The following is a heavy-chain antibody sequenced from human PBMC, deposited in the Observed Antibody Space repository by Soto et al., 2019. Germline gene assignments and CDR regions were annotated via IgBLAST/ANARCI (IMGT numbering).Heavy chain of an antibody. CDR3: FVYSHRLERDAFDI. CDR2: ISYDGSNK. CDR1: GFTFSSYA. V-gene: IGHV3-30-3*01. D-gene: IGHD1-1*01. J-gene: IGHJ3*02. Sequence: GGSLRLSCAASGFTFSSYAMHWVRQAPGKGLEWVAVISYDGSNKYYADSVKGRFTISRDNSKNTLYLQMNSLRAEDTAVYYCFVYSHRLERDAFDIWGQGTMVTVSS.